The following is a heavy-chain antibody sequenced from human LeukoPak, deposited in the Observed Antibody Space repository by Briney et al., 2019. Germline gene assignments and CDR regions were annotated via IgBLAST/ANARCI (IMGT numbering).Heavy chain of an antibody. CDR3: ARWGAYNYYGSGSQDAYFDY. CDR1: GGSFSGYY. CDR2: INPSGST. J-gene: IGHJ4*02. Sequence: SETLSLTCAVDGGSFSGYYWSWIRQPPGKGLEWIGKINPSGSTNYNPSLKSRVTISVDTSKNQFSLKLSSVTAADTAVYYCARWGAYNYYGSGSQDAYFDYWGQGTLVTVSS. V-gene: IGHV4-34*01. D-gene: IGHD3-10*01.